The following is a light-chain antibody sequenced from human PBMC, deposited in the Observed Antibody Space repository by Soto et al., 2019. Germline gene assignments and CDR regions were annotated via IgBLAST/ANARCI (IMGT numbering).Light chain of an antibody. CDR2: GAS. J-gene: IGKJ2*01. V-gene: IGKV3-20*01. Sequence: EIVLTQSPGTPSLSPGERATLSCRASQSVSTYLAWYQQKPDQAPRLLIYGASGRATGIPDRFSGSGSGTDFTLTISRLEPEDFAVYYCQQYGSSPRTFGQGTKLEIK. CDR3: QQYGSSPRT. CDR1: QSVSTY.